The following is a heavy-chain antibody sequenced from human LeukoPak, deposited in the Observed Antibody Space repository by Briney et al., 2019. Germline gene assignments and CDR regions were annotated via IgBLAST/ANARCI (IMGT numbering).Heavy chain of an antibody. CDR2: IYYSGST. Sequence: SETLSLTCTVSGGSISSYYWSWIRQPPGKGLEWIGYIYYSGSTNYNPSLKSRVTISVDTSKNQFSLKLSSVTAADTAVYYCARGLDSGGYYMDVWGKGTTVTVSS. CDR3: ARGLDSGGYYMDV. CDR1: GGSISSYY. V-gene: IGHV4-59*12. D-gene: IGHD2-21*01. J-gene: IGHJ6*03.